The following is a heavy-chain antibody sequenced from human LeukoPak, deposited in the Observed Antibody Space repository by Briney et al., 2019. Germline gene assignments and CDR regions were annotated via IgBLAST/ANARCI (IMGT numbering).Heavy chain of an antibody. J-gene: IGHJ5*02. D-gene: IGHD6-19*01. CDR3: ATCPKSQWLVLCNWFDP. CDR1: GFTFSSYA. CDR2: ISYDGSNK. V-gene: IGHV3-30*04. Sequence: PGGSLRLSCAASGFTFSSYAMHWVRQAPGKGLEWVAVISYDGSNKYYADSVKGRFTISRDNSKNTLYLQMNSLRAEDTAVYYCATCPKSQWLVLCNWFDPWGQGTLVTVSS.